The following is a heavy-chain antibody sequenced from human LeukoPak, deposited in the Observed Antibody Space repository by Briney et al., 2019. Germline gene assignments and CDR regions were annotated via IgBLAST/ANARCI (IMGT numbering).Heavy chain of an antibody. D-gene: IGHD3-22*01. V-gene: IGHV3-73*01. CDR3: TTFYYYDSPDAFDI. Sequence: HSGGSLRLSCAASGFTFSGSAMHWVRQASGKGLEWVGRIRSKANSYATAYAASVKGRFTISRDDSKNTAYQQMNSLKTEDTAVYYCTTFYYYDSPDAFDIWGQGTMVTVSS. J-gene: IGHJ3*02. CDR1: GFTFSGSA. CDR2: IRSKANSYAT.